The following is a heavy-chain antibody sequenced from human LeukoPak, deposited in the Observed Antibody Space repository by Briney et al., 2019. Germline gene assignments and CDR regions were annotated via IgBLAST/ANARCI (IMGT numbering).Heavy chain of an antibody. D-gene: IGHD2-2*02. CDR2: ISGSSSTI. V-gene: IGHV3-48*04. Sequence: GGSLRLSCAVSGFTFTSYSMNWVRRAPGKGLEWVSYISGSSSTIYYADSVKGRFTISRDNAKNSLYLQMNSLRAEDTAVYYCARPSPQTILWDRWGQGTLVTVSS. CDR1: GFTFTSYS. CDR3: ARPSPQTILWDR. J-gene: IGHJ4*02.